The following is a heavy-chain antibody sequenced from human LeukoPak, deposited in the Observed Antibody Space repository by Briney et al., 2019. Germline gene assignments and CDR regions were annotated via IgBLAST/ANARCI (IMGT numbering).Heavy chain of an antibody. CDR2: IWSEGNNK. D-gene: IGHD6-19*01. Sequence: GGSLRLSCAASGFTFSSYGMHWVRQAPGKGLEWVAVIWSEGNNKYYAESVKGRFTISRDNSKNTLYMQMNSLRDEDTAVYYCARWGSSGPLDYWGQGTLVTVSS. CDR3: ARWGSSGPLDY. V-gene: IGHV3-33*04. CDR1: GFTFSSYG. J-gene: IGHJ4*02.